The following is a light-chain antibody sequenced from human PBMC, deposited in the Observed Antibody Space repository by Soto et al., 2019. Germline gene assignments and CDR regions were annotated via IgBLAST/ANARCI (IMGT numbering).Light chain of an antibody. V-gene: IGKV3-15*01. J-gene: IGKJ1*01. CDR1: QSVSSY. CDR3: HQHGGSPET. CDR2: SAS. Sequence: VVMTHSPATLSVSPWERASLSFMASQSVSSYLAWYQQKPGQAPRLLIYSASTRATGIPARFSGSGSGTEFILTISGLEPEDSGIYHCHQHGGSPETFGQGTKVDI.